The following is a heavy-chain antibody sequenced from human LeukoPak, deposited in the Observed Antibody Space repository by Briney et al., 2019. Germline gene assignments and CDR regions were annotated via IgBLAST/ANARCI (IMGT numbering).Heavy chain of an antibody. D-gene: IGHD3-10*01. V-gene: IGHV3-15*01. Sequence: GGSLRLSCAASGFTFSNAWMSWVRQAPGKGLEWVGRIKSKTDGRTTDYAAPVKGRFTISRDDSKNTLYMQMNSLKTEDTAVYYCTTMAELWFGEFDYWGQGTLVTVSS. J-gene: IGHJ4*02. CDR3: TTMAELWFGEFDY. CDR1: GFTFSNAW. CDR2: IKSKTDGRTT.